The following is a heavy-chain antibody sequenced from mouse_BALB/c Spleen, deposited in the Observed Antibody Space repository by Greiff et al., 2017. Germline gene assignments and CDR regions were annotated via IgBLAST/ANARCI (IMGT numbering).Heavy chain of an antibody. CDR2: INPSNGRT. CDR3: ARRTYYRYDVYAMDY. CDR1: GYTFTSYW. Sequence: QVQLQQSGAELVKPGASVKLSCKASGYTFTSYWMHWVKQRPGQGLEWIGEINPSNGRTNYNEKFKSKATLTVDKSSSTAYMQLSSLTSEDSAVYYCARRTYYRYDVYAMDYWGQGTSVTVSS. V-gene: IGHV1S81*02. J-gene: IGHJ4*01. D-gene: IGHD2-14*01.